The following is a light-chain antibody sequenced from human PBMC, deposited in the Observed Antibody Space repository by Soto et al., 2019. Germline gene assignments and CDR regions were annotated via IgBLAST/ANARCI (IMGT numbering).Light chain of an antibody. Sequence: EIVMTQSPATLAVSPGEDASLSCRASQSVSNNLAWFQQKPGQVPRLLIYGASNRATGVSARFSGSGSGTEFTLTISSLQSEDFAVYYCQQYHYWWTFGQGTKVDIK. V-gene: IGKV3-15*01. CDR2: GAS. CDR1: QSVSNN. CDR3: QQYHYWWT. J-gene: IGKJ1*01.